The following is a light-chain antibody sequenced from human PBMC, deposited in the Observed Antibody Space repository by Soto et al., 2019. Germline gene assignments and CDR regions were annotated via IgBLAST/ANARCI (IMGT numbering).Light chain of an antibody. CDR2: DVS. CDR1: SSDVGGYNY. CDR3: SSYTSSSTFYV. Sequence: QSVLTQPASVSGSHRQSIPLSCTGTSSDVGGYNYVSWYQQHPGKAPKLTIYDVSNRPSGVSNRFSGSKSGNTASLTISGLQAEDEADYYCSSYTSSSTFYVFGTGTKVTV. V-gene: IGLV2-14*01. J-gene: IGLJ1*01.